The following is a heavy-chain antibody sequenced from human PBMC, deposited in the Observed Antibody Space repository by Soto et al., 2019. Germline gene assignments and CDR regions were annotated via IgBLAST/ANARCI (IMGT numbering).Heavy chain of an antibody. V-gene: IGHV4-31*03. CDR3: ARWATPTIFRVVSSFDP. CDR2: IYYSGST. Sequence: KTSETLSLTCTVSGGSISSGGYYWSWIRQHPGKGLEWIGYIYYSGSTYYNPSLKSRVTISVDTSKNQFSLKLSSVTAADTAVYYCARWATPTIFRVVSSFDPWGQGTLVTVS. J-gene: IGHJ5*02. D-gene: IGHD3-3*01. CDR1: GGSISSGGYY.